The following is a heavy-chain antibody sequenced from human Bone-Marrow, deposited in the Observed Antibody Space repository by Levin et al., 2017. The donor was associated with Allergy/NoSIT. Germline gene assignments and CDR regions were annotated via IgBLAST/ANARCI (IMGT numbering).Heavy chain of an antibody. CDR1: GYTFTTYA. CDR3: ASDCVTSPGNYWLDP. V-gene: IGHV7-4-1*02. D-gene: IGHD1-26*01. Sequence: ASVKVSCKASGYTFTTYAMNWVRQAPGQGLEWMGWINTNTGNPTYAQGFTGRFVFSLDTSVSTAYLQISSLKAEDTAVYYCASDCVTSPGNYWLDPWGQGTLVTVSS. CDR2: INTNTGNP. J-gene: IGHJ5*02.